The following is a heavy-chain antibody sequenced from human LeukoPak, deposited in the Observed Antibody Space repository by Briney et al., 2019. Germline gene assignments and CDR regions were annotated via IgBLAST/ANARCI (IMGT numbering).Heavy chain of an antibody. CDR2: ISSSGYST. CDR1: GFSLSSYA. D-gene: IGHD6-19*01. J-gene: IGHJ4*02. V-gene: IGHV3-23*01. CDR3: AKTTYASNSSGWCNHFDY. Sequence: GGSLRLSCAASGFSLSSYAMTWVRQAPGKGLEWVSTISSSGYSTYYADSVKGRFTISRDNSKNTLYLQLNSLRAEDTTVYYCAKTTYASNSSGWCNHFDYWGQGTLVTVSS.